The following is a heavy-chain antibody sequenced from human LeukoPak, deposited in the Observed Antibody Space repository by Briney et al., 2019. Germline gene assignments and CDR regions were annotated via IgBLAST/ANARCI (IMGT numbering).Heavy chain of an antibody. V-gene: IGHV4-59*11. J-gene: IGHJ4*02. D-gene: IGHD1-26*01. CDR2: IYYSGSG. Sequence: SETLSLTCTVSGGSISGHYWSWVRQPPGKRLEYIGYIYYSGSGNNNPSLKSRVTISVDTSKNEFSLNLSSVTAADTAVYYCASGSYGTLDYWGQGTLVTVSS. CDR3: ASGSYGTLDY. CDR1: GGSISGHY.